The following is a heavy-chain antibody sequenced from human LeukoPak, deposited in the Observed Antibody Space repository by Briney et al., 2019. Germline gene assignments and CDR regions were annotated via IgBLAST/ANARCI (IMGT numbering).Heavy chain of an antibody. CDR2: IYYSGST. J-gene: IGHJ3*02. CDR1: GGSISSYY. V-gene: IGHV4-59*08. Sequence: SETLSLTCTVSGGSISSYYWSWIRQPPGKGLEWIGYIYYSGSTNYNPSLKSRVTISVDTSKNQFSLKLSSVTAADTAVYYCASSLRFLEWTGDAFDIWGQGTMVTVSS. CDR3: ASSLRFLEWTGDAFDI. D-gene: IGHD3-3*01.